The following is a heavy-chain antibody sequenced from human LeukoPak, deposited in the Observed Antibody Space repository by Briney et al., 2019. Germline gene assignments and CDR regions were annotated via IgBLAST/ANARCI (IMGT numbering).Heavy chain of an antibody. D-gene: IGHD5-24*01. V-gene: IGHV1-2*02. CDR2: INPNSGGT. CDR1: GYTFTGYY. J-gene: IGHJ4*02. Sequence: ASVKVSCKASGYTFTGYYMHWVRQAPGQGLEWMGWINPNSGGTNYAQKFQGRVTMTRDTSISTAYMELSRLRSDDTAVYYCARGTRDGYNLGPPGFDYWGQGTLATVSS. CDR3: ARGTRDGYNLGPPGFDY.